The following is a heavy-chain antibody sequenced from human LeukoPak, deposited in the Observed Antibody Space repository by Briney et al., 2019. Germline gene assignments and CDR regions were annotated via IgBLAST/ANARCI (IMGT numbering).Heavy chain of an antibody. D-gene: IGHD6-13*01. CDR1: GFTFHDYA. CDR2: IRWNSGGI. CDR3: AKEIAAAGPYYFDS. J-gene: IGHJ4*02. V-gene: IGHV3-9*01. Sequence: GGSLRLSCAASGFTFHDYAVHWVRQAPGKGLEWVSGIRWNSGGIAYADSVKGRFTISRDNAKNSLYLQMNSLRAEDTALYYCAKEIAAAGPYYFDSWGQGTLVTVSS.